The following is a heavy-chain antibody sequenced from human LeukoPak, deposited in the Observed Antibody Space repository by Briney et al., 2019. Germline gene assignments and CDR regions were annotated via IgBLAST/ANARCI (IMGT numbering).Heavy chain of an antibody. D-gene: IGHD4-17*01. Sequence: SGGSLRLSCAASGFTFSSYSMNWVRQAPGKGLEWVSYISSSSSTIYYADSVKGRFTIPRDNAKNSLYLQMNSLRAEDTAVYYCATTTVTTWNYWYFDLWGRGTLVTVSS. CDR1: GFTFSSYS. CDR2: ISSSSSTI. CDR3: ATTTVTTWNYWYFDL. J-gene: IGHJ2*01. V-gene: IGHV3-48*04.